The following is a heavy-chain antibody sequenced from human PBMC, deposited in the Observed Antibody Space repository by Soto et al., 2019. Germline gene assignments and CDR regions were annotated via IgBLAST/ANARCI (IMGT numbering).Heavy chain of an antibody. CDR1: GFTVSNNY. D-gene: IGHD2-21*02. J-gene: IGHJ3*02. CDR3: ARGGGAYCGNDCIRAVDI. V-gene: IGHV3-66*01. Sequence: EVQLVESGGGLVQPGGSLRLSCAVSGFTVSNNYMSWVRQAPEKGLEWISVIYSGGDTYYADSVKVRFIISRDNSKNTLYLQMSSLRVDDTAVYYCARGGGAYCGNDCIRAVDIWGQGTMVTVSS. CDR2: IYSGGDT.